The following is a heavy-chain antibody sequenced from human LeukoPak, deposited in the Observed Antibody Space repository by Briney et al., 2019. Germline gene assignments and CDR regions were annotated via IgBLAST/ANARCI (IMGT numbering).Heavy chain of an antibody. Sequence: PSETLSLTCTVSGASIENHYWSWIRQPAGKGLEWIGRFEPSGTTKYNPSLKSRITMSVDTSKNQFSLKLSSVTAADTAVYYCARGGAGLRYFDWLSSWFDPWGQGTLVTVSS. D-gene: IGHD3-9*01. CDR3: ARGGAGLRYFDWLSSWFDP. J-gene: IGHJ5*02. CDR2: FEPSGTT. V-gene: IGHV4-4*07. CDR1: GASIENHY.